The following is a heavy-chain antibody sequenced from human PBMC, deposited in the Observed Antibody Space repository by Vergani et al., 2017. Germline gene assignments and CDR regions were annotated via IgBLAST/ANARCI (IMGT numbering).Heavy chain of an antibody. Sequence: QVQMVQSGAEVKKPGSSVKVSCKASGGTFSSYAISWVRQAPGQGLEWMGGIIPICGTANYAQKFQGRVTITADESTSTAYMELSSLRSEDTAVYYCAVGAGVSSRDDEVYYYGMDVWGQGTTVTVSS. CDR3: AVGAGVSSRDDEVYYYGMDV. CDR2: IIPICGTA. CDR1: GGTFSSYA. V-gene: IGHV1-69*12. J-gene: IGHJ6*02. D-gene: IGHD6-6*01.